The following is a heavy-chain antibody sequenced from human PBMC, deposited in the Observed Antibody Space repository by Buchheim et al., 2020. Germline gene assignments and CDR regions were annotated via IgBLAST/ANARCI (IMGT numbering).Heavy chain of an antibody. Sequence: QVQLVESGGGVVQPGRSLRLSCAASGFTFSSFALHWVRQAPGKGLEWVSAIWYDGSNKYYADSVKGRFTISRDNSKNTLFLQVSSLRDEDTAVYYCAREEDCSSGNCYRGNFDYWGQGTL. D-gene: IGHD2-2*02. CDR3: AREEDCSSGNCYRGNFDY. J-gene: IGHJ4*02. V-gene: IGHV3-33*01. CDR1: GFTFSSFA. CDR2: IWYDGSNK.